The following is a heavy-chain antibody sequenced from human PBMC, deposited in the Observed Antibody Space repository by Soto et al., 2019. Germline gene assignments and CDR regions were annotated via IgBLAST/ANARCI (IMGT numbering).Heavy chain of an antibody. D-gene: IGHD3-10*01. V-gene: IGHV4-34*01. J-gene: IGHJ5*02. CDR3: ARLRITMVRGVLFDP. CDR1: GGSFSDYY. Sequence: SETLSLTCAVYGGSFSDYYWSWIRQPPGKGLEWIGEISHSGGTNYNPSLKSRVTISVDRSKNQFSLQLSSVTAADTAVYYCARLRITMVRGVLFDPWGQGTLVTVSS. CDR2: ISHSGGT.